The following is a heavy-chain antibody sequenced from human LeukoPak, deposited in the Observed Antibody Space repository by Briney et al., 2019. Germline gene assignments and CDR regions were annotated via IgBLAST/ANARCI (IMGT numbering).Heavy chain of an antibody. Sequence: SETLSLTCTVSGGSVSSGSYYWSWIRQPPGKGLEWIGYIYYSGSTNYNPSLKSRVTISVDTSKNQFSLKLSSVTAADTAVYYCARDERRSNAFDIWGQGTMVTVSS. CDR2: IYYSGST. CDR3: ARDERRSNAFDI. D-gene: IGHD5/OR15-5a*01. V-gene: IGHV4-61*01. J-gene: IGHJ3*02. CDR1: GGSVSSGSYY.